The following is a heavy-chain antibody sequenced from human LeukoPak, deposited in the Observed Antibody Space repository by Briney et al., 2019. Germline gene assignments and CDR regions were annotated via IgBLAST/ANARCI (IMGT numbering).Heavy chain of an antibody. CDR2: INHSGST. V-gene: IGHV4-34*01. Sequence: PSETLSLTCAVYGGSFSGYYWSWIRQPPGKGLEWIGEINHSGSTNYNPSLKSRVTISVDTSKNQFSLKLNSVTAADTAVYYCAGGGDSGGYYYPMFDYWCQGTLVTVSS. J-gene: IGHJ4*02. CDR1: GGSFSGYY. CDR3: AGGGDSGGYYYPMFDY. D-gene: IGHD3-22*01.